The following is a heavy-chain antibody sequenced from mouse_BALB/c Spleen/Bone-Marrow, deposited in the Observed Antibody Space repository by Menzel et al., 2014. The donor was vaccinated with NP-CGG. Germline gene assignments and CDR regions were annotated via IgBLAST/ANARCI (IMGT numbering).Heavy chain of an antibody. Sequence: EVKLMESGPGLVKPSQSLSLTCSVTGYSITGGYYWNWIRQFPGNKLEWMGYISYDGSNNYNPSLENRISITRDTSKNQFFLKLNSVTTEDTATYYCARGYDYDYAMDYWGQGTSVTVSS. CDR1: GYSITGGYY. D-gene: IGHD2-4*01. V-gene: IGHV3-6*02. CDR2: ISYDGSN. J-gene: IGHJ4*01. CDR3: ARGYDYDYAMDY.